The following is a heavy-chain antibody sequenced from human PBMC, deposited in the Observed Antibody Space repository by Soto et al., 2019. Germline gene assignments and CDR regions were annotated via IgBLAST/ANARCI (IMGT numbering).Heavy chain of an antibody. CDR3: ARDQGRYFDWIPFDY. Sequence: PGESLKISCAASGFTFSDYYMSWIRQAPGKGLEWVSYISSSSSYTNYADSVKGRFTISRDNAKNSLYLQMNSLGAEDTAVYYCARDQGRYFDWIPFDYWGQGTLVTVSS. CDR1: GFTFSDYY. D-gene: IGHD3-9*01. J-gene: IGHJ4*02. V-gene: IGHV3-11*05. CDR2: ISSSSSYT.